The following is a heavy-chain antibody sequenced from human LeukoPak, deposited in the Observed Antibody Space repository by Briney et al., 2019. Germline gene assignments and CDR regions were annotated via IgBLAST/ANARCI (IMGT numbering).Heavy chain of an antibody. CDR2: ISYDGSNK. D-gene: IGHD5-24*01. Sequence: GRSLRLSCAASGFTFSSYGMHWVRQAPGKGLEWVAVISYDGSNKYYADSVKGRFTISRDNSKNTLYLQMNSLRAEDTAAYYCARGDLDGTLDYWGQGTLVTVSS. CDR1: GFTFSSYG. V-gene: IGHV3-30*03. J-gene: IGHJ4*02. CDR3: ARGDLDGTLDY.